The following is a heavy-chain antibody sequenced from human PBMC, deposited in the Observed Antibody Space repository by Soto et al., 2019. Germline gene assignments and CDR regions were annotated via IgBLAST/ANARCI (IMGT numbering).Heavy chain of an antibody. J-gene: IGHJ4*02. CDR3: ARGIALRGHLITL. CDR2: TYYRSKWYN. CDR1: GDSVSSNGAA. D-gene: IGHD3-10*01. V-gene: IGHV6-1*01. Sequence: SQTLSLTCVISGDSVSSNGAAWNWIRQSPSRGLEWLGRTYYRSKWYNDYAVSVRSRITINPDTSKNQFSLQLNSVTPEDTAVYYCARGIALRGHLITLWGQGTLVTVSS.